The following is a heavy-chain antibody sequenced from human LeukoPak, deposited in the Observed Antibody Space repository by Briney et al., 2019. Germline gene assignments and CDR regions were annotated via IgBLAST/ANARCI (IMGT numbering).Heavy chain of an antibody. V-gene: IGHV3-11*01. J-gene: IGHJ4*02. CDR3: ARRRDYFDY. CDR1: GFDLSDYY. CDR2: ISSSGGNI. Sequence: GGSLRLSCVVSGFDLSDYYISWIRQAPGKGLEWISYISSSGGNIYFADSVKGRFTMSRDNARGSLYLQMNSLTADDTAIYYCARRRDYFDYWGQGTLVTVSS.